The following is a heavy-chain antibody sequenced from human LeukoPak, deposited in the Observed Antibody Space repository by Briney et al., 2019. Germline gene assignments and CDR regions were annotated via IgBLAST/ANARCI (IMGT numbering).Heavy chain of an antibody. CDR3: ARAPAEIGGYYPEYFRH. V-gene: IGHV3-74*01. J-gene: IGHJ1*01. CDR1: GFTFSRYW. D-gene: IGHD3-22*01. Sequence: GSLRLSCAASGFTFSRYWMHWVRQAPGKGLVWVSRITSDGSTNYADSVKGRFTISRDNAKNTVSLQMNSLRAEDTGVYYCARAPAEIGGYYPEYFRHWGQGTLVTVSS. CDR2: ITSDGST.